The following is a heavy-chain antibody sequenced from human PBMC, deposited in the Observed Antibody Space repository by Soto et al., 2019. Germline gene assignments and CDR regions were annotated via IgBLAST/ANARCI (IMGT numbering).Heavy chain of an antibody. CDR1: GGSISSYY. D-gene: IGHD3-10*01. V-gene: IGHV4-59*01. Sequence: SETLSLTCTVSGGSISSYYWSWIRQPPGKGLEWIGYIYYSGSTNYNPSLKSRVTISVDTSKNQFSLKLSSVTAADTAVYYCARMVRGLAPLDYWGQGTLVTVSS. CDR2: IYYSGST. J-gene: IGHJ4*02. CDR3: ARMVRGLAPLDY.